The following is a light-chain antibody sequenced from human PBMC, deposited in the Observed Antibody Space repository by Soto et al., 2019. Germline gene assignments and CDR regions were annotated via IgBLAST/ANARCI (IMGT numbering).Light chain of an antibody. J-gene: IGKJ4*02. CDR3: RQRYKDRPDT. CDR1: PSVSNS. V-gene: IGKV3-11*01. Sequence: EGMLTQSPATLSLSSGETATLSCRAGPSVSNSLAWYLHKPRQAPRLLIYDASNRATGVPTRCSGSRSATDFSITIISLVPEEDVAYYCRQRYKDRPDTFGEGTKVDIK. CDR2: DAS.